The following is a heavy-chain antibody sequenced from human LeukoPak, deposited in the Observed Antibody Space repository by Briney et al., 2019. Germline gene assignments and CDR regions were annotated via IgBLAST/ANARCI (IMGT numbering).Heavy chain of an antibody. CDR1: GGFISTSSYY. CDR2: IYYSGST. CDR3: ARRSSDSHNYFDY. D-gene: IGHD2-21*02. Sequence: PQTLSLTCTVAGGFISTSSYYWGWIRQPPGKGLEWIGSIYYSGSTYYNSSLKRRVTISVDTSQNQFSLRLCDVTAADTAVYHCARRSSDSHNYFDYWGQGTLVTVSS. V-gene: IGHV4-39*01. J-gene: IGHJ4*02.